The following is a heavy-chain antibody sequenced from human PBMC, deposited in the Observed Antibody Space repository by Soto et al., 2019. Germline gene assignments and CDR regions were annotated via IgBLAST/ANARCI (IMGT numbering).Heavy chain of an antibody. D-gene: IGHD3-3*02. CDR2: IYHSGST. Sequence: SETLSLTCAVSGGSISSGGYSWSWIRQPPGKGLEWIGYIYHSGSTYYNPSLKSRVTISVDRSKNQFSLKLSSVTAADTAVYYCARVLGNDAFDIWGQGTMVTVSS. CDR3: ARVLGNDAFDI. V-gene: IGHV4-30-2*01. J-gene: IGHJ3*02. CDR1: GGSISSGGYS.